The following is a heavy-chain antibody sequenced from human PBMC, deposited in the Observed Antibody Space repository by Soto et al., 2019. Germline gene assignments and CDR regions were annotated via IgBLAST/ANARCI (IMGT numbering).Heavy chain of an antibody. J-gene: IGHJ6*02. V-gene: IGHV3-30*18. CDR2: ISYDETNE. CDR1: GFTFGSHG. Sequence: GGSLRLSCVASGFTFGSHGMHWVRQAPGKWLEWVAVISYDETNEHYVDSVKGRFTISRDNSKSILYLQMNRLRPEDTAVYKCAKDLRTTISDYGMDVWGQGXTVTVS. CDR3: AKDLRTTISDYGMDV.